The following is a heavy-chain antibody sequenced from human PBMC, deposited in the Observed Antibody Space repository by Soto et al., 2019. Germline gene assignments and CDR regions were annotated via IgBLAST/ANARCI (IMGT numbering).Heavy chain of an antibody. CDR2: TSFDGSSG. V-gene: IGHV3-30*18. CDR1: GFTFSSSG. J-gene: IGHJ4*02. CDR3: AESPPAVAGYFDS. Sequence: QVQLVESGGGVVQPGRSLRLSCAASGFTFSSSGMHWVRQAPGKGLEWVAVTSFDGSSGYYADSVRGRFTISRDNSNNTLYLQMNSLRAEDTAVYYCAESPPAVAGYFDSGGQGTLCTVSS. D-gene: IGHD6-19*01.